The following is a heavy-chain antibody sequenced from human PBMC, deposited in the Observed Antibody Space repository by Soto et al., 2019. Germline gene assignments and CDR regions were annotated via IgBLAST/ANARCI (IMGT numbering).Heavy chain of an antibody. D-gene: IGHD6-13*01. CDR3: ARAWAAAGKGWFDP. V-gene: IGHV4-4*07. CDR1: GGSISNYY. CDR2: IYTSGST. Sequence: SETLSLTCTVSGGSISNYYWSWIRQPAGKGLEWIGRIYTSGSTNYNPSLKSRVTMSVDTSMNQFSLKLSSVTAADMAVYYCARAWAAAGKGWFDPWGQGTLVTVSS. J-gene: IGHJ5*02.